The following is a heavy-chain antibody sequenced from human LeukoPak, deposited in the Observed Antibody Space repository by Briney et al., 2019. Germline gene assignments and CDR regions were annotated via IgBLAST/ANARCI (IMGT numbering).Heavy chain of an antibody. D-gene: IGHD2-2*01. Sequence: GGSLRLSCAASGFTFSSSWMTWVRQAPGKGLEWVANMKQDGSEKYYVDSVKGRFTISRDNAKNSLYLQMDSLRAADTAVYYCARPGSTWRFDYWGQGTLVTVSS. J-gene: IGHJ4*02. V-gene: IGHV3-7*01. CDR1: GFTFSSSW. CDR2: MKQDGSEK. CDR3: ARPGSTWRFDY.